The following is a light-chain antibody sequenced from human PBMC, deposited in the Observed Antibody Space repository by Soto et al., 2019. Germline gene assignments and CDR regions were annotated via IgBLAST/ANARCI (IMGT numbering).Light chain of an antibody. CDR1: HSILNSSNKKHF. J-gene: IGKJ5*01. Sequence: DIVMTQSPYSLAVSLGERATINSTSSHSILNSSNKKHFVAWYQQKPGQAPRLLIYGASSRPTGIPDRFSGSGSGTDFTLTISRLEPEDFAVYYCQQYGSSSTFGQGTRLEIK. V-gene: IGKV4-1*01. CDR2: GAS. CDR3: QQYGSSST.